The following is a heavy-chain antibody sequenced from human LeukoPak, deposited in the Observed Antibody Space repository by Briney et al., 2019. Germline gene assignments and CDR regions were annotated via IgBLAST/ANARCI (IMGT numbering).Heavy chain of an antibody. D-gene: IGHD3-22*01. CDR2: INPSGGST. J-gene: IGHJ4*02. Sequence: ASVKVSCKASGYTFTSYYMHWVRQAPGQGLEWMGIINPSGGSTSYAQKFQGRVTMTRDTSTSTVYMELSSLRSEDTAVYYCARVAAFHYDSSGYYHYDYWGQGTLVTVSS. V-gene: IGHV1-46*01. CDR1: GYTFTSYY. CDR3: ARVAAFHYDSSGYYHYDY.